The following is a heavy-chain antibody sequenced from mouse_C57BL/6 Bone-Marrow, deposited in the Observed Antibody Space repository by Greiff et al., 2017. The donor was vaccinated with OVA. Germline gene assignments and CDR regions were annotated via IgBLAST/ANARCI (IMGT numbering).Heavy chain of an antibody. Sequence: VQLQQSGAELVRPGASVKLSCKASGYTFTDYYINWVKQRPGQGLEWIARIYPGSGNTYYNEKFKGKATLTAEKSSSTAYMQLSSLTSEDSAVYFCARSWDPYDYSSLGYFDYWGQGTTLTVSS. CDR1: GYTFTDYY. CDR3: ARSWDPYDYSSLGYFDY. J-gene: IGHJ2*01. V-gene: IGHV1-76*01. CDR2: IYPGSGNT. D-gene: IGHD2-4*01.